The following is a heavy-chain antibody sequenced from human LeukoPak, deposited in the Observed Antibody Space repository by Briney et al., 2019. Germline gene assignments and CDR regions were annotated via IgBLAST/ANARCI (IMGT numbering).Heavy chain of an antibody. CDR3: ARQSDSGGYFEY. Sequence: SETLSLTCSVSGDSINRYLWTWIRQPAGGGLEWIGRIYNSGTTNYKPSLKSRASMSVETPKNQFSLRLSSVTAADTAVYYCARQSDSGGYFEYWGHGIRVTVSA. V-gene: IGHV4-4*07. CDR1: GDSINRYL. D-gene: IGHD3-10*01. CDR2: IYNSGTT. J-gene: IGHJ4*01.